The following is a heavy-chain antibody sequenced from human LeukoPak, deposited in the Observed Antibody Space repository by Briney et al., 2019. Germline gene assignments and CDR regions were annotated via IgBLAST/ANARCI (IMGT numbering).Heavy chain of an antibody. CDR2: IGTYGGDT. J-gene: IGHJ4*02. CDR3: ARVLGYCGADCYPNDY. D-gene: IGHD2-21*02. V-gene: IGHV1-18*01. Sequence: GASVKVSCKATSRISWVRQAPGQGLEWMGWIGTYGGDTYYAQKFQGRITVTRDTSTSTAYMDLRSLRFDDTAVYYCARVLGYCGADCYPNDYWGQGTLVTVSS. CDR1: TSR.